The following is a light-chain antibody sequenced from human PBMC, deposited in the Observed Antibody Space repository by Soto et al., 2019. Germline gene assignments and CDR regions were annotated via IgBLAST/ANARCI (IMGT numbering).Light chain of an antibody. Sequence: DIQMTQSPSSLSASVGDRVTITCQASQDISNSLNWYQQKPGKAPKLLIYDASNLETGVPSRFSGSGSGADFTFTISSLRPEDIATYYCQQYDNLPTFGGGTKVEIK. J-gene: IGKJ4*01. V-gene: IGKV1-33*01. CDR1: QDISNS. CDR2: DAS. CDR3: QQYDNLPT.